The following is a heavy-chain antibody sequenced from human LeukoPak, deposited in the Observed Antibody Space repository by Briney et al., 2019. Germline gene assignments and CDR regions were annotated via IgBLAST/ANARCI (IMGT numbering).Heavy chain of an antibody. CDR1: GGSIRTYY. CDR2: IYSGST. Sequence: PSETLSLTCTVSGGSIRTYYWSWIRQSPGKGLEWIGYIYSGSTNYNPSLKSRVTISVDASKNQCSLKLRSVTAADTAVYFCAGAHSNSFYFGFWGQGTLVSVSS. CDR3: AGAHSNSFYFGF. V-gene: IGHV4-59*01. J-gene: IGHJ4*02. D-gene: IGHD4-11*01.